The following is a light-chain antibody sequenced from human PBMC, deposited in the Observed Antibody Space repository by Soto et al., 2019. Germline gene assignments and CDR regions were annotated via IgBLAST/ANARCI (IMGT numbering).Light chain of an antibody. J-gene: IGKJ1*01. Sequence: DIQMIQSPSTLSASVGDRVTITFRASQSISSWLAWYQQKPGKAPKLLIYEASSLESGVTSRFSGRGSGAEFTLTIGSLQPDGFATYYWQQYYSYSTFGHGTKVEIK. CDR2: EAS. V-gene: IGKV1-5*01. CDR1: QSISSW. CDR3: QQYYSYST.